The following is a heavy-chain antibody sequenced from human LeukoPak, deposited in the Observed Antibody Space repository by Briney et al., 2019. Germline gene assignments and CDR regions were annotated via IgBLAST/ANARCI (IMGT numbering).Heavy chain of an antibody. CDR1: SGSINGYY. CDR3: ARHGYTASHFFLDY. J-gene: IGHJ4*02. CDR2: IYTTGRA. Sequence: SETLSLTCSVSSGSINGYYWGWLRQPAGRGLEWIGRIYTTGRADYDPSLQSRVAMSIDTSQKQFSLNLKSVTAADTATYFCARHGYTASHFFLDYWSQGAPVTVSS. V-gene: IGHV4-4*07. D-gene: IGHD5-18*01.